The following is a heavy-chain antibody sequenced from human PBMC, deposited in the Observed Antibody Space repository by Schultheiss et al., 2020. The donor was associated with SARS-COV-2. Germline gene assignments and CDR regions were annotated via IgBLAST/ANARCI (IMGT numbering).Heavy chain of an antibody. Sequence: SETLSLTCTVSGGSISSSSYYWGWIRQPPGKGLEWIGRIYTSGSTNYNPSLKSRVTMSVDTSKNQFSLKLSSVTAADTAVYYCAREEKWEARGIYYYGMDVWGQGTTVTVSS. J-gene: IGHJ6*02. CDR3: AREEKWEARGIYYYGMDV. CDR1: GGSISSSSYY. V-gene: IGHV4-39*07. D-gene: IGHD1-26*01. CDR2: IYTSGST.